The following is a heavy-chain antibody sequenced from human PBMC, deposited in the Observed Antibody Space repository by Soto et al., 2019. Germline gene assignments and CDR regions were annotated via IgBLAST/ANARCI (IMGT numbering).Heavy chain of an antibody. J-gene: IGHJ6*01. CDR1: GSTFTSYA. Sequence: ASVKVSCKASGSTFTSYAMHWVRPAPGQGLEWMGWSNPDSGSTKYAQKFQGWVAMTRDTSISTAYMELSRLRSDDTAVYYCAIVLEYYGDYGCGMDVWGQGTTVTVSS. CDR3: AIVLEYYGDYGCGMDV. D-gene: IGHD4-17*01. V-gene: IGHV1-2*04. CDR2: SNPDSGST.